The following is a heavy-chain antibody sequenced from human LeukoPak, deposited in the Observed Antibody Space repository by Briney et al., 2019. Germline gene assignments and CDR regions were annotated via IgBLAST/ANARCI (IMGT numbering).Heavy chain of an antibody. J-gene: IGHJ4*02. CDR2: IYPGDSDT. CDR3: ATLGYCSSTSCYDFDY. CDR1: GYSFTSYW. V-gene: IGHV5-51*01. D-gene: IGHD2-2*01. Sequence: GESLKISRKGSGYSFTSYWIGWVRQMPGKGLEWMGIIYPGDSDTRYSPSFQGQVTISTDKSISTAYLQWSSLKASDTAMYYCATLGYCSSTSCYDFDYWGQGTLVTVSS.